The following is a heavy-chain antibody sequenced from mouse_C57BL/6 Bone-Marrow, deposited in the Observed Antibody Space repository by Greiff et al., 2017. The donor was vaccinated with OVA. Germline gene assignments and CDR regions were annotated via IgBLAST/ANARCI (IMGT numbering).Heavy chain of an antibody. CDR1: GYTFTSYW. J-gene: IGHJ2*01. CDR3: ARRENYYGSKAY. D-gene: IGHD1-1*01. V-gene: IGHV1-50*01. CDR2: IDPSDSYT. Sequence: VQLQQPGAELVKPGASVKLSCKASGYTFTSYWMQWVKQRPGQGLEWIGEIDPSDSYTNYNQKFKGKATLTVDTSSSTAYMQLSSLTSEDSAVYYCARRENYYGSKAYWGKGTTLTVSS.